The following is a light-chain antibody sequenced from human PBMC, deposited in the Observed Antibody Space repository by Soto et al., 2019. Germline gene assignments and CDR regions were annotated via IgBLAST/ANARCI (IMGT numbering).Light chain of an antibody. CDR1: QSVSSSY. J-gene: IGKJ1*01. CDR3: QQYGSSPVA. Sequence: EIVLTQSPGTLSLSPGERATLSCRASQSVSSSYLAWYQQKPGQAPRLLIYGASSRATGIPDRFSGSGSGTDFTLTIIRLEPEDFAVYYCQQYGSSPVAFCQGTKVDI. CDR2: GAS. V-gene: IGKV3-20*01.